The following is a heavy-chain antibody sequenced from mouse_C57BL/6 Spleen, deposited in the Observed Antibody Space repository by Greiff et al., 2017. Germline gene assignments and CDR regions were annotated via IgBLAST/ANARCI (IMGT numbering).Heavy chain of an antibody. J-gene: IGHJ2*01. CDR1: GYTFTDYN. CDR2: INPNNGGT. CDR3: AREGLYFDY. D-gene: IGHD2-4*01. V-gene: IGHV1-22*01. Sequence: EVKLQESGPELVKPGASVKMSCKASGYTFTDYNMHWVKQSHGKSLEWIGYINPNNGGTSYNQKFKGKATLTVNKSSSTAYMELRSLTSEDSAVYYCAREGLYFDYWGQGTTLTVSS.